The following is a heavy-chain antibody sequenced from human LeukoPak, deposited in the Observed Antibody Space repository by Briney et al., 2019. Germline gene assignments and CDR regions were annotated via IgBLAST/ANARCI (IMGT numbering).Heavy chain of an antibody. V-gene: IGHV4-30-2*01. D-gene: IGHD3-22*01. J-gene: IGHJ1*01. CDR2: IYHSGST. CDR1: GGSISSGGYS. CDR3: ARDGYYDSSGHGAESFQH. Sequence: SETLSLTCAVSGGSISSGGYSWSWIRQPPGKGLEWIGYIYHSGSTYYNPSLKSRVTISVDRSKNQFSLKLSSVTAADTAVYYCARDGYYDSSGHGAESFQHWGQGTLVTVSS.